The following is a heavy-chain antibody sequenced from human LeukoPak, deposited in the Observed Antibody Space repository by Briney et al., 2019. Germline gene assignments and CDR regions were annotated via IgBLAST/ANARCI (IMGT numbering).Heavy chain of an antibody. J-gene: IGHJ4*02. CDR2: INHSGST. D-gene: IGHD5-24*01. V-gene: IGHV4-38-2*02. Sequence: PSETLSLTCTVSGYSISSGYYWSWIRQPPGKGLEWIGEINHSGSTNYNPSLKSRVTISVDTSKNQFSLKLSSVTAADTAVYYCARRRGYNKGAPDYWGQGTLVTVPS. CDR1: GYSISSGYY. CDR3: ARRRGYNKGAPDY.